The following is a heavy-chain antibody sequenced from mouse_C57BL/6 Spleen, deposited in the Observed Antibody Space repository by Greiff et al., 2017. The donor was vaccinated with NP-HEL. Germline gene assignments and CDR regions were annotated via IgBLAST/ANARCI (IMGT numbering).Heavy chain of an antibody. Sequence: VQLQESGAELVRPGASVTLSCKASGYTFTDYEMHWGKQTPVHGLVWIGAIDPETGGTAYNQKFKGKAILTADKSSSTAYMELRSLTSEDSAVYYCTRRRRGQYFDVWGTGTTVTVSS. CDR3: TRRRRGQYFDV. CDR1: GYTFTDYE. J-gene: IGHJ1*03. CDR2: IDPETGGT. V-gene: IGHV1-15*01. D-gene: IGHD3-3*01.